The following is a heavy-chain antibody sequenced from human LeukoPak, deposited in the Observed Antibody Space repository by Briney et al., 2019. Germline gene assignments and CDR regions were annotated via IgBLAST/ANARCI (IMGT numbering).Heavy chain of an antibody. D-gene: IGHD3-10*01. CDR1: GGSVSSGSYY. J-gene: IGHJ4*02. Sequence: PSETLSLTCTVSGGSVSSGSYYWSWIRQPPGKGLEWIGYVYYSGSTNYNPSLKSRVTVSVDTSKNQFSLKLSSVTAADTAVYYCARVPSGVWGVIIDYWGQGTLVTVSS. CDR3: ARVPSGVWGVIIDY. CDR2: VYYSGST. V-gene: IGHV4-61*01.